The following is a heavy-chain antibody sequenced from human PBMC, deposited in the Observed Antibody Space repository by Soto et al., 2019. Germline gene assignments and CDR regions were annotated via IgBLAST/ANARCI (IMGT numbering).Heavy chain of an antibody. V-gene: IGHV3-48*01. Sequence: EPQLVESGGGLVQPGGSLRLSCAASGFTFSFYTMNWVRQTPGKGLEWLAYISRGGSSIYYADSVKGRFTVSRDNANNSLPLQFNSLGGEDTAVYYCVREGGDLRGSGVFDYWGQGTLVTVSS. CDR3: VREGGDLRGSGVFDY. CDR1: GFTFSFYT. J-gene: IGHJ4*02. D-gene: IGHD6-19*01. CDR2: ISRGGSSI.